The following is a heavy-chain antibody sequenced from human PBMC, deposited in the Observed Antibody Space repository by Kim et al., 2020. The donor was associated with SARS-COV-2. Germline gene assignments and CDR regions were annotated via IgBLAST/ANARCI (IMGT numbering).Heavy chain of an antibody. CDR3: ARDRAGATLQGWFDP. V-gene: IGHV1-18*01. CDR1: GYTFTSYG. D-gene: IGHD1-26*01. Sequence: ASVKVSCKASGYTFTSYGISWVRQAPGQGLEWVGWISPRSGNRNYAQNLQGRVTMTTDTSTSTAYMELRSLRSDDTAVYYCARDRAGATLQGWFDPWGQGTLVTVSS. CDR2: ISPRSGNR. J-gene: IGHJ5*02.